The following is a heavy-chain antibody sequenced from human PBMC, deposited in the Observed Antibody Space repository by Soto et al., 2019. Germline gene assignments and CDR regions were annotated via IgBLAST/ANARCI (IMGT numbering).Heavy chain of an antibody. J-gene: IGHJ4*02. CDR2: MNPNSGNT. V-gene: IGHV1-8*01. CDR3: ARAVRYFDPVPEYYFDY. Sequence: QVQLVQSGAEVKKPGASVKVSCKASGYTFTSYDINWVRQATGQGLEWMGWMNPNSGNTGYAQKFQGRVTMTRNTSISTAYMELSSLRSEDTAVYYCARAVRYFDPVPEYYFDYWGQGTLVTVSS. CDR1: GYTFTSYD. D-gene: IGHD3-9*01.